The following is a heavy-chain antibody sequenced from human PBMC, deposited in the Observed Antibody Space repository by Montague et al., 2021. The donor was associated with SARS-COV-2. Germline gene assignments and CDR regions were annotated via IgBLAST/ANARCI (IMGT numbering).Heavy chain of an antibody. CDR3: ARDLWVWLSVEGSFDY. CDR1: GGSISSSSYY. D-gene: IGHD5-12*01. CDR2: IYYSGST. Sequence: SETLSLTCTVSGGSISSSSYYWGWIRQPPGKGLEWIGSIYYSGSTYYNPSLKSRVTISVDTSKNQFSLKLSSVTAADPAVYYCARDLWVWLSVEGSFDYWGQGTLVTVSS. J-gene: IGHJ4*02. V-gene: IGHV4-39*07.